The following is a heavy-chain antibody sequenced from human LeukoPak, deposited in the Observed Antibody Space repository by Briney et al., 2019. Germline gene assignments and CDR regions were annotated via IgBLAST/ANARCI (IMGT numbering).Heavy chain of an antibody. D-gene: IGHD6-6*01. CDR2: IYYSGST. V-gene: IGHV4-31*03. CDR3: ARFSPRPSAFDI. J-gene: IGHJ3*02. CDR1: GGSISSGGYY. Sequence: SETLSLTCTVSGGSISSGGYYWSWIRQHPGKGLEWIGYIYYSGSTYCNPSLKSRVTISVDTSKNQFSLKLSSVTAADTAVYYCARFSPRPSAFDIWGQGTMVTVSS.